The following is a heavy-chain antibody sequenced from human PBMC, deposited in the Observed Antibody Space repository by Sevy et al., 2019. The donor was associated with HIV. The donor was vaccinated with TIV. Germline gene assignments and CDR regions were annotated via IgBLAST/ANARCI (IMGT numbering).Heavy chain of an antibody. CDR1: GFTFSSSA. Sequence: ASVKVSCKTSGFTFSSSAVQWVRQVRGQRLEWIGWIVVGSDVTNYAQNFQERVTISRDVSTKTDYVELTSLGSEDTAVYYCAAEDMTTFGGHLRVFDIWGQGTMVTVSS. V-gene: IGHV1-58*01. J-gene: IGHJ3*02. CDR2: IVVGSDVT. CDR3: AAEDMTTFGGHLRVFDI. D-gene: IGHD3-16*01.